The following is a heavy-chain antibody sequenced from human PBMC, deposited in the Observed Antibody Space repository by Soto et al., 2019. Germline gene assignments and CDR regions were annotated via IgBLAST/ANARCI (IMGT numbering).Heavy chain of an antibody. CDR3: ARESSNYYYYYMDV. D-gene: IGHD6-6*01. CDR2: IYYSGST. CDR1: GGSISSYY. J-gene: IGHJ6*03. Sequence: SETLSLTCTVSGGSISSYYWSWIRQPPGKGLEWIGYIYYSGSTNYNPSLKSRVTISVDTSKNQFSLKLSSVTAADTAVYYCARESSNYYYYYMDVWGKGTTVTVLL. V-gene: IGHV4-59*01.